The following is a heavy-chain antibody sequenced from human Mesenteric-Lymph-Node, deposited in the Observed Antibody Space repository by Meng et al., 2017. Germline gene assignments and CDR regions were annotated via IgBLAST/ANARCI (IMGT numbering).Heavy chain of an antibody. J-gene: IGHJ6*02. D-gene: IGHD6-19*01. Sequence: GESLKISCAASGFTLSNYWMHWVRQAPGKGLEWVSVIYSGGSTYYADSVKGRFTISRDNSKNTLYLQMNSLRAEDTAVYYCARSRGWDHYYYYGMDVWGQGTTVTVSS. CDR1: GFTLSNYW. CDR3: ARSRGWDHYYYYGMDV. V-gene: IGHV3-66*02. CDR2: IYSGGST.